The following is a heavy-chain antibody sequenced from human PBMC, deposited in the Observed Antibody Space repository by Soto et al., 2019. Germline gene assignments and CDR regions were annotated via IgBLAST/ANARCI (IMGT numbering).Heavy chain of an antibody. CDR1: GFTLSSYS. CDR2: ISSSSSYI. V-gene: IGHV3-21*01. CDR3: ARENIAAVAGTGFGY. D-gene: IGHD6-19*01. J-gene: IGHJ4*02. Sequence: GESLKISCAASGFTLSSYSMNWVRQATGKGLEWVSPISSSSSYIYYADSVKGRFTISRDNAKNSLYLQLNSLRAEDTAVYYCARENIAAVAGTGFGYWGQGTLVTVSS.